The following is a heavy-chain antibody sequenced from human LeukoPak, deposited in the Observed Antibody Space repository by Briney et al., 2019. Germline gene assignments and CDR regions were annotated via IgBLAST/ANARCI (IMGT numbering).Heavy chain of an antibody. Sequence: GGSLRLSCAASGFTSSDHYMDWVRQSPGKGLEWVGRTKDKPNSYTTEYAASVRGRFTISRDDSKNSVYLQMNSLKTEDTAVYYCAKRGWRGVVTPAAAFDYWGQGTLVTVSS. CDR3: AKRGWRGVVTPAAAFDY. CDR2: TKDKPNSYTT. CDR1: GFTSSDHY. V-gene: IGHV3-72*01. J-gene: IGHJ4*02. D-gene: IGHD2-2*01.